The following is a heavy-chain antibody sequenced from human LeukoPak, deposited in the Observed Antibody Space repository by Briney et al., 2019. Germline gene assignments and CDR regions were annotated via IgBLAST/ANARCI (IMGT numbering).Heavy chain of an antibody. CDR3: TRTAGCSVTSCSLDY. J-gene: IGHJ4*02. Sequence: SGPALVKPTQTLTLTCTFSGFSLSTNKMRVSWVRQPPGKALEWLARIDWDDDKFYTPSLKTRLTISKDTSKNQVGLTMTNVDPLDTATYYCTRTAGCSVTSCSLDYWGQGTLVSV. V-gene: IGHV2-70*04. CDR2: IDWDDDK. D-gene: IGHD2-2*01. CDR1: GFSLSTNKMR.